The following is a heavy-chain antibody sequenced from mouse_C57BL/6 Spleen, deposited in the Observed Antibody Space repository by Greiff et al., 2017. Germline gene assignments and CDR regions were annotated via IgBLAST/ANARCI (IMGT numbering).Heavy chain of an antibody. J-gene: IGHJ1*03. CDR1: GYTFTSYW. CDR2: IHPNSGST. D-gene: IGHD1-1*01. V-gene: IGHV1-64*01. CDR3: ASDLTTVVEDWYFDV. Sequence: VKLQQPGAELVKPGASVKLSCKASGYTFTSYWMHWVKQRPGQGLEWIGMIHPNSGSTNYNEKFKSKATLTVDKSSSTAHMQLSSLTSEDSAVYYCASDLTTVVEDWYFDVWGTGTTVTVSS.